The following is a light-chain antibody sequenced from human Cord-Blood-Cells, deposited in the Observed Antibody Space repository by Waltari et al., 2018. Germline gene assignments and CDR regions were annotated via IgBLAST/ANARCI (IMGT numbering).Light chain of an antibody. Sequence: QSLLTQPPSASGTPGQRVTISCSGSSPNLGSNTVNWYQQLPGTAPKLLIYSNNQRPSGVPDRFSGSKSGTSASLAISGLQSEDEADYYCAAWDDSLNGWVFGGGTKLTVL. CDR1: SPNLGSNT. CDR3: AAWDDSLNGWV. CDR2: SNN. J-gene: IGLJ3*02. V-gene: IGLV1-44*01.